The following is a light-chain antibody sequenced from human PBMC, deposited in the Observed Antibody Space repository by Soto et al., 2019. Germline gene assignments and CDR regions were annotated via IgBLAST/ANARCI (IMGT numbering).Light chain of an antibody. Sequence: QAVVTQPPSASGTPRQRVTISCSGSSSNIGSSYVYWYQQLPGTAPKLLIYRTDQRPSGVPDRFSGSKSGTSASLAISGLRSEDEADYYCAAWDDSLSGRVFGGGTKLTVL. CDR3: AAWDDSLSGRV. CDR2: RTD. CDR1: SSNIGSSY. J-gene: IGLJ3*02. V-gene: IGLV1-47*01.